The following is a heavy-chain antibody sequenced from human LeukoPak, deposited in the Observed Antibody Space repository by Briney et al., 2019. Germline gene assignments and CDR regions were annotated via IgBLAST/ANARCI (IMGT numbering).Heavy chain of an antibody. CDR1: GFAFSDYS. CDR2: TRGSGSGM. CDR3: ARDDNWGFDY. V-gene: IGHV3-21*05. D-gene: IGHD7-27*01. Sequence: GGSLRLSCAASGFAFSDYSMNWVRQAPGKGLEWVANTRGSGSGMGSGNYYAGAVKGRFTISRDNAKNSLYLQMNSLRAEDTAFYYCARDDNWGFDYWGQGALVTVSS. J-gene: IGHJ4*02.